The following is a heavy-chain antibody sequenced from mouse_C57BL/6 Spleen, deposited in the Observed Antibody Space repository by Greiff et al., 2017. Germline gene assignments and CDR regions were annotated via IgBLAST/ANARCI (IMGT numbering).Heavy chain of an antibody. Sequence: VQLQQSGAELMKPGASVKLSCKATGYTFTGYWIEWVKQRPGHGLEWIGEILPGSGGTNYNEKFKGKATFTADTSSNTAYMQLSSLTTEDSAIYIGSSGVWDGLAYWGQGTLVTVSA. CDR2: ILPGSGGT. J-gene: IGHJ3*01. CDR1: GYTFTGYW. V-gene: IGHV1-9*01. D-gene: IGHD4-1*01. CDR3: SSGVWDGLAY.